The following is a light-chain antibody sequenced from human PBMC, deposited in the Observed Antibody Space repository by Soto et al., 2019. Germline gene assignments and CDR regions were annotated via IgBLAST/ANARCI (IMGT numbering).Light chain of an antibody. CDR2: ATS. CDR3: QQSYSTPRT. V-gene: IGKV3-20*01. Sequence: EIWLTQSPGTLSLSPGERATLSCRASQSVNSDYLAWYQQRPGQAPRLLIYATSTRATAIPDRFNGSGSGTDFTLTISSLQPEDFATYYCQQSYSTPRTFGQGTKVDI. J-gene: IGKJ1*01. CDR1: QSVNSDY.